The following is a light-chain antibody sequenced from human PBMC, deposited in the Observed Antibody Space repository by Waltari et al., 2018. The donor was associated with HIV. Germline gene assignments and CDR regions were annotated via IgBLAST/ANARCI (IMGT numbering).Light chain of an antibody. CDR1: QSVSSY. J-gene: IGKJ2*01. V-gene: IGKV3-11*01. CDR3: HQRSSWPRT. Sequence: DIVLTQSPATLSLSPGERATLSCRASQSVSSYLAWYQQKPGQAPRLLIYEASNRATGIPARFSGSGSGTDFTLTISSLEPEDFAVYYCHQRSSWPRTFGRGPSWRSN. CDR2: EAS.